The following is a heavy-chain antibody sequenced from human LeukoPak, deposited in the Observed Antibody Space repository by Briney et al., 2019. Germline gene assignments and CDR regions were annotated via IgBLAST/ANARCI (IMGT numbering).Heavy chain of an antibody. D-gene: IGHD3-22*01. CDR3: ARVLYYYDSSGYYFGENAFDI. CDR1: GGSISSYY. J-gene: IGHJ3*02. V-gene: IGHV4-59*01. Sequence: SETLSLTCTVSGGSISSYYWSWIRQPPGKGLEWIGYIYYSGSTNYNPSLKSRVTISVDTSKNQFSLKLSSVTAADTAVYYCARVLYYYDSSGYYFGENAFDIWGQGTMVTVSS. CDR2: IYYSGST.